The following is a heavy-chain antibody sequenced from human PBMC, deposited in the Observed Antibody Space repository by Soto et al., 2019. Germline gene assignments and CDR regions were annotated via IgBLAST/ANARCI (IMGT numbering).Heavy chain of an antibody. CDR1: EFAFSSHD. Sequence: QVPLVESGGGVVQPGRTLRLSCAASEFAFSSHDMHWVRQAPGKGLEWVAVIWHDGSVRYYADSVKGRFTISRDNSKNTLDLEMSSLRDEDTAVYYGARDGKIQRWTSYYYNPDVWGQGTTGTVS. V-gene: IGHV3-33*01. CDR3: ARDGKIQRWTSYYYNPDV. D-gene: IGHD5-18*01. J-gene: IGHJ6*02. CDR2: IWHDGSVR.